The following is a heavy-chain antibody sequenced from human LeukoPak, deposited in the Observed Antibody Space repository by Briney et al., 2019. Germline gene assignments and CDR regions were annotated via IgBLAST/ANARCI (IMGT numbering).Heavy chain of an antibody. J-gene: IGHJ4*02. CDR3: ARGGRGYSYGYGLYYFDY. Sequence: ASVKVSCMASGGTFSSYAISWVRQAPGQGLEWMGGIIPIFGTANYAQKFQGRVTITADKSTSTAYMELSSLRSEDTAVYYCARGGRGYSYGYGLYYFDYWGQGTLVTVSS. CDR2: IIPIFGTA. CDR1: GGTFSSYA. V-gene: IGHV1-69*06. D-gene: IGHD5-18*01.